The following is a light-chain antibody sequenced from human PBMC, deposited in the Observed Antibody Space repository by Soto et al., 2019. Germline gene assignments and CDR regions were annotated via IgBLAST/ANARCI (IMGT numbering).Light chain of an antibody. CDR2: DDS. CDR1: NIGSKS. Sequence: SYELTQPPSGSVAPGHTARITCGGNNIGSKSVHWYRQKPGQAPVLAVHDDSDRPSGIPERLSGSNSGSTATLTISRVEAGDEADYYCQVWSQQWNSVFGGGTKLTVL. J-gene: IGLJ3*02. CDR3: QVWSQQWNSV. V-gene: IGLV3-21*02.